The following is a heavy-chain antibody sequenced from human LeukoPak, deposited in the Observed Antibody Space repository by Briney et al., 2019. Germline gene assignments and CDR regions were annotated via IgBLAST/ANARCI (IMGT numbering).Heavy chain of an antibody. J-gene: IGHJ4*02. D-gene: IGHD3-9*01. CDR3: ARDPELRYFDWSNDY. CDR1: GFTFSSYV. V-gene: IGHV3-30-3*01. CDR2: ISYDGSNK. Sequence: GGSLRLSCAASGFTFSSYVMHWVRQAPGKGLEWVAVISYDGSNKYYADSVKGRFTISRDNSKNTLYLQMNSLRDEDTAVYYCARDPELRYFDWSNDYWGQGTLVTVSS.